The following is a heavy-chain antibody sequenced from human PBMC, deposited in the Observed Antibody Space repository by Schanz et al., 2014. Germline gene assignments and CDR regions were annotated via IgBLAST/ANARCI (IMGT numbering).Heavy chain of an antibody. Sequence: VQLEQSGAEVKKPGSSMKVSCKASGGTFNSYTINWVRQAPGQGLEWMGWISAYNGNTNYAQKLQGRVTMTTDTSTSTAYMELRSLRSDDTAVYYCARGFDCWDRWGQGTLVIVSS. CDR1: GGTFNSYT. J-gene: IGHJ4*02. CDR3: ARGFDCWDR. CDR2: ISAYNGNT. D-gene: IGHD3-3*01. V-gene: IGHV1-18*01.